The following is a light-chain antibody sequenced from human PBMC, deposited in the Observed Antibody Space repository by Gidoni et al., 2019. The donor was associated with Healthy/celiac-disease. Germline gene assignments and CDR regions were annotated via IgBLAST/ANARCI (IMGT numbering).Light chain of an antibody. CDR3: QQSYSTLWT. J-gene: IGKJ1*01. CDR2: AAS. V-gene: IGKV1-39*01. Sequence: DIQMTQSPSSLSASVGDRVPITCRASQSISSYLNWYQQKPGKAPKLLSYAASSLQSGVPSRFSGSGSGTDFTLTISSLQPEDVATYYCQQSYSTLWTFGQGTKVEIK. CDR1: QSISSY.